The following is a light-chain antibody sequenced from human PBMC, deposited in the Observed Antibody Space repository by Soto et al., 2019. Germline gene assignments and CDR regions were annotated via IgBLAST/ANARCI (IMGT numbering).Light chain of an antibody. V-gene: IGKV3-15*01. J-gene: IGKJ1*01. CDR2: GAS. Sequence: EIVMTQSPATLSVSPGERATLSCRASQSVSSNVAWFQQKPGQAPKLLIYGASIRATDIPARFSGSGSGTEFTLTISSLQSEDFAVYYCQQYINWPRTFGQGTKVGIK. CDR3: QQYINWPRT. CDR1: QSVSSN.